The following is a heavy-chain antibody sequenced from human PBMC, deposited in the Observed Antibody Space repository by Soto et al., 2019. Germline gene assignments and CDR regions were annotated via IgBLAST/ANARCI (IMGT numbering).Heavy chain of an antibody. J-gene: IGHJ4*02. CDR3: ARDGNFVLRGYSFGFDF. D-gene: IGHD5-18*01. CDR1: GYRFTTFY. CDR2: MNVDTGGT. V-gene: IGHV1-2*06. Sequence: GASVKVSCKASGYRFTTFYIHWVREAPGQGLEWMGRMNVDTGGTTHAQKFQGRVTMTRDTSISTAYMEVTNVKSDDTAIYYCARDGNFVLRGYSFGFDFWGQGTRVIVYS.